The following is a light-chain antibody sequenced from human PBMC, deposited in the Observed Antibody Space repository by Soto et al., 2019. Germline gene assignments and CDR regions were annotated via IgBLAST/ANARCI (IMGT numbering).Light chain of an antibody. J-gene: IGKJ5*01. CDR2: GTS. CDR3: QHRKNWQVT. V-gene: IGKV3D-20*02. CDR1: QSLSRSY. Sequence: EILLTQSPCTLSLSPGERATLSCRASQSLSRSYLAWYQQKPGKAPRLLIYGTSIRATGIPERFSGSGSGTEFTLTISSLEPEDFAVYYCQHRKNWQVTFGQGTRLEIK.